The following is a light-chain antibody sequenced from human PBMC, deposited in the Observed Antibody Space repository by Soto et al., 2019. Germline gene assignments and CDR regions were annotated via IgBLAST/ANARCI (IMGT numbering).Light chain of an antibody. V-gene: IGKV1-5*03. CDR1: QTISSW. CDR2: KAS. J-gene: IGKJ1*01. Sequence: DIQMTQSPSTLSGSVGDRVTITCRASQTISSWLAWYQQKPGKAPKLQIYKASTLKSGVPSRFSGSGSGTEFTLTISSLQPDDFATYYCQHYNSYSEEFGQGTKV. CDR3: QHYNSYSEE.